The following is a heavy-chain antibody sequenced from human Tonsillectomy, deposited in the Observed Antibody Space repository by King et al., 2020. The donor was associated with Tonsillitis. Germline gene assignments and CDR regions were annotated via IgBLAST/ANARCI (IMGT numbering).Heavy chain of an antibody. J-gene: IGHJ4*02. CDR2: ISYDGSNK. V-gene: IGHV3-30*18. Sequence: VQLVESGGGVVQPGRSLRLSCAASGFTFSSYGMHWVRQAPGKGLEWVAVISYDGSNKYYGDSVKGRFTISRDNSKNTLFLQMNSLRAEDTAVYYCAKSEWELFSVVVLGYWGQGTLVSVSS. CDR1: GFTFSSYG. D-gene: IGHD1-26*01. CDR3: AKSEWELFSVVVLGY.